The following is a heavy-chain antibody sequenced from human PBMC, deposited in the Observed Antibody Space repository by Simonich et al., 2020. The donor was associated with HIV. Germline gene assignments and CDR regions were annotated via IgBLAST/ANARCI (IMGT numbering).Heavy chain of an antibody. V-gene: IGHV4-34*01. CDR3: ARGFYQRLYYFDY. CDR1: GGSFSDNY. D-gene: IGHD2-2*01. Sequence: QVQLQQWGAGMLKPSETMSLTCAVYGGSFSDNYWSWIRQTPGKGLEWIWEINHSVITNYNPSLTSRVTISVDTSKNQFSLKLSSVTVADTAVYYCARGFYQRLYYFDYWGQGTLVTVSS. J-gene: IGHJ4*02. CDR2: INHSVIT.